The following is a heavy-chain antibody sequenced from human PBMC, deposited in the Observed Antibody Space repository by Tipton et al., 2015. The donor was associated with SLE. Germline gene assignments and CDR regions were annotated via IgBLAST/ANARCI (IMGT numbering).Heavy chain of an antibody. CDR2: IHHSGST. V-gene: IGHV4-34*01. D-gene: IGHD6-13*01. CDR3: ARGYSSNADDY. Sequence: TLSLTCAVYGGSFSGYYWSWIRQPPGKGLEWIGEIHHSGSTNYNPSLKSRLTISVDTSKNQFSLKLSSMTAADTAVYYCARGYSSNADDYWGQGTLVTVSS. J-gene: IGHJ4*02. CDR1: GGSFSGYY.